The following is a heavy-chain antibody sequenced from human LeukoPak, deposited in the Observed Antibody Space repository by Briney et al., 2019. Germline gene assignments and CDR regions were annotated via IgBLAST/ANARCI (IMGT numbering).Heavy chain of an antibody. CDR1: GYIFTSYG. CDR2: ISVYNGNT. CDR3: ARSSGWKYNIDY. V-gene: IGHV1-18*01. J-gene: IGHJ4*02. Sequence: ASVKVSCKASGYIFTSYGISWVRQAPGQGLEWMGWISVYNGNTNYAQKFQGRVTMTRDTSISTAYMELSRLRSDDTAMYYCARSSGWKYNIDYWGQGTLVTVSS. D-gene: IGHD6-19*01.